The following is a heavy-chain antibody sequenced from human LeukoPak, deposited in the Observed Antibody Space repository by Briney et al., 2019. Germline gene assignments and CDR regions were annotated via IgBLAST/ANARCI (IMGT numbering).Heavy chain of an antibody. J-gene: IGHJ4*02. CDR1: GFIFSDYW. V-gene: IGHV3-7*03. CDR3: ARRYFDY. CDR2: IKQDGSAK. Sequence: GGSLRLSCVVSGFIFSDYWMSWVRQAPGKGLEWVANIKQDGSAKHYVDSVKGRFTISRDNAKNSLYLQMNSLRAEDTAIYYCARRYFDYWGQGTLVTVPS.